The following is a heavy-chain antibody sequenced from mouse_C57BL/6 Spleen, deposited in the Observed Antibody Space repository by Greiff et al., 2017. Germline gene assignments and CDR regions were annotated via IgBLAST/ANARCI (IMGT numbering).Heavy chain of an antibody. J-gene: IGHJ1*03. Sequence: EVKLEESGGGLVKPGGSLKLSCAASGFTFSSYAMSWVRQTPEKRLEWVATISDGGSYTYYPDNVKGRFTISRDNAKNNLYLQMSQLKSEDTAMYYCARGEGYDWYFDVWGTGTTVTVSS. CDR3: ARGEGYDWYFDV. V-gene: IGHV5-4*03. CDR2: ISDGGSYT. CDR1: GFTFSSYA. D-gene: IGHD3-1*01.